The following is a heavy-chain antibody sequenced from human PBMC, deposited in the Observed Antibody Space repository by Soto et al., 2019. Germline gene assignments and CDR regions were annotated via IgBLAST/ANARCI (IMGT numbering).Heavy chain of an antibody. CDR2: INSDGSST. V-gene: IGHV3-74*01. CDR1: GFTFSNYW. Sequence: GGSLRLSCAASGFTFSNYWMHWVRQVPGKGLVWVSRINSDGSSTNYADSVKGRFTISRDNAKNTLYLQMNSLGAEDTAVYHCARRLAVAGTFDYWGQGTLVTVSS. D-gene: IGHD6-19*01. J-gene: IGHJ4*02. CDR3: ARRLAVAGTFDY.